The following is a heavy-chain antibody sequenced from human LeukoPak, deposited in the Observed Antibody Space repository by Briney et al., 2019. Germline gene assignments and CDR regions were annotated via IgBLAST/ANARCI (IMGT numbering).Heavy chain of an antibody. CDR2: INHFGSN. CDR3: ARWGLGGGYGSGSYYTYYYYGMDV. V-gene: IGHV4-34*01. J-gene: IGHJ6*04. Sequence: SETLSLTCAVYGGSFSGYYWSWIRQPPGKGLEWIGEINHFGSNNSNPSLKSRVTISVDTSKNQFSLKLSSVTAADTAVYYCARWGLGGGYGSGSYYTYYYYGMDVWDKGTTVTVSS. CDR1: GGSFSGYY. D-gene: IGHD3-10*01.